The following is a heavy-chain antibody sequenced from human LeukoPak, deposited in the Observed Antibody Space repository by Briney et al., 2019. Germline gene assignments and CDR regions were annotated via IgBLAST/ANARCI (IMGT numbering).Heavy chain of an antibody. Sequence: SQTLSLTCTVSGDSISRGGYYWSWIRQHPGKGLEWIGYIYFSGSTYHTPSLKSRVTISVDTSKNQFSLKLSSVTAADTAVYYCARVSPDDYGDPDRSDYWGQGTLVTVSS. CDR3: ARVSPDDYGDPDRSDY. CDR1: GDSISRGGYY. D-gene: IGHD4-17*01. V-gene: IGHV4-31*03. CDR2: IYFSGST. J-gene: IGHJ4*02.